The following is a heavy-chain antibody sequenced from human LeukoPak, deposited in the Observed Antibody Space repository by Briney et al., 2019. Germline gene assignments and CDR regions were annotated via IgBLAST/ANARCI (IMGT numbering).Heavy chain of an antibody. CDR3: ARAVDSSGYYPIDY. Sequence: ASVKVSCKAPGYTFTSYYMHWVRQAPGQGLEWVGIINPSGGSTSYAQKFQGRVTMTRDMSTSTVYMELSRLRSDDTAVYYCARAVDSSGYYPIDYWGQGTLVTVSS. D-gene: IGHD3-22*01. CDR1: GYTFTSYY. J-gene: IGHJ4*02. CDR2: INPSGGST. V-gene: IGHV1-46*01.